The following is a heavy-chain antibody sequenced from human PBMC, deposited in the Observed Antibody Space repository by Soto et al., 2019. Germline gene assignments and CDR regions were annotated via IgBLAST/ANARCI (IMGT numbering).Heavy chain of an antibody. V-gene: IGHV1-69*13. CDR2: IIPIFGTA. Sequence: GASVKVSCKASGGTFSSYAISWVRQAPGQGXEWMGGIIPIFGTANYAQKFQGRVTITADESTSTAYMELSSLRSEDTAVYYCARGKPPHYYDSSGYYYYYYGMDVWGQGTTVTVSS. CDR3: ARGKPPHYYDSSGYYYYYYGMDV. J-gene: IGHJ6*02. D-gene: IGHD3-22*01. CDR1: GGTFSSYA.